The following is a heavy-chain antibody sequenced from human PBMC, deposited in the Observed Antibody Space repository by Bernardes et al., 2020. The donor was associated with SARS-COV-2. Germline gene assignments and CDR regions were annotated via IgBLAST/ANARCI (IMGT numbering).Heavy chain of an antibody. Sequence: GGSLRLSCTASGFTFSSYAMGWVRQAPGKGLEWVSGISSSGGSTYYADSVKGRFTISRDSSKNTLYLQMNSLRVEDTAKYYCAKEISAAGIPDYWGQGTPVIVSS. V-gene: IGHV3-23*01. D-gene: IGHD6-13*01. CDR2: ISSSGGST. J-gene: IGHJ4*02. CDR3: AKEISAAGIPDY. CDR1: GFTFSSYA.